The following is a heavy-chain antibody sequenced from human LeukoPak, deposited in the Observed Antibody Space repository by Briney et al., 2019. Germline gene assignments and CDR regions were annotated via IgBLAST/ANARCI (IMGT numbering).Heavy chain of an antibody. CDR1: GGSISSSSYY. Sequence: SETLSLTCTVSGGSISSSSYYWGWIRQPPGKGLEWIGYIYYSGSTNYNPSLKSRVTISVDTSKNQFSLKLSSVTAADTAVYYCARVGTMAGYFDYWGQGTLVTVSS. J-gene: IGHJ4*02. D-gene: IGHD1-14*01. CDR2: IYYSGST. CDR3: ARVGTMAGYFDY. V-gene: IGHV4-61*05.